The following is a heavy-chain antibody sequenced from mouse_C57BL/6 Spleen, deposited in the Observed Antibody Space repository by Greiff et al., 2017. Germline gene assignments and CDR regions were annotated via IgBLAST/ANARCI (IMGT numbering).Heavy chain of an antibody. D-gene: IGHD1-1*01. Sequence: QVQLQQPGAELVMPGASVKLSCKASGYTFTSYWMHWVKQRPGQGLEWIGEIDPSDSYTNYNQKFKGKSTMTVDKSSSTAYMQLSSLTSEDSAVYYCARSYGSSSYYAMDYWGQGTSVTVSS. CDR1: GYTFTSYW. CDR3: ARSYGSSSYYAMDY. J-gene: IGHJ4*01. V-gene: IGHV1-69*01. CDR2: IDPSDSYT.